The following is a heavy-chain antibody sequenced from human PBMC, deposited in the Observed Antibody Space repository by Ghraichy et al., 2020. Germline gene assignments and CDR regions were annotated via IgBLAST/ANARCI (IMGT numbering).Heavy chain of an antibody. CDR2: ISAYNGNT. D-gene: IGHD4-11*01. CDR3: ARDRTPPYDYSKCELDY. CDR1: GYTFTSYG. V-gene: IGHV1-18*04. J-gene: IGHJ4*01. Sequence: ASVKVSCKASGYTFTSYGISWVRQAPGQGLEWMGWISAYNGNTNYAQKLQGRVTMTTDTSTSTAYMELRSLRSDDTAVYYCARDRTPPYDYSKCELDYWGHGTLVTGSS.